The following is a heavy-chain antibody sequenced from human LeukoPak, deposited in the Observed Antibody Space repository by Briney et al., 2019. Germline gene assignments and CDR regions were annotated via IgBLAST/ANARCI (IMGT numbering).Heavy chain of an antibody. CDR1: GFTFTSSA. CDR2: IVVGSGNT. J-gene: IGHJ6*03. Sequence: SVKVSCKASGFTFTSSAMQWVRQARGQRLEWIGWIVVGSGNTNYAQKFQERVTITRDMSTSTAYMELSSLRSEDTAVYYCAGARIAVAGVGNYYYYMDVWGKGTTVTVSS. CDR3: AGARIAVAGVGNYYYYMDV. D-gene: IGHD6-19*01. V-gene: IGHV1-58*02.